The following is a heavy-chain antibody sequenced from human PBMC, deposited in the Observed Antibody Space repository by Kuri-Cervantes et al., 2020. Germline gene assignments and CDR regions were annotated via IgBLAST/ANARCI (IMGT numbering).Heavy chain of an antibody. D-gene: IGHD2-21*01. J-gene: IGHJ2*01. V-gene: IGHV3-33*05. Sequence: GESLKISCAASGFTFSSYGMHWVRQAPGKGLEWMAVISYDGSNKYYADSVKGRFTISRDNSKNTLYLQMNSLRAEDTAVYYCAREIPRYFDLWGRGTLVTVSS. CDR1: GFTFSSYG. CDR3: AREIPRYFDL. CDR2: ISYDGSNK.